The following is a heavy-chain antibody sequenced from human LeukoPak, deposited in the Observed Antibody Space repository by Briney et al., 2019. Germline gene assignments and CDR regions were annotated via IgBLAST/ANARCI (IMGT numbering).Heavy chain of an antibody. J-gene: IGHJ4*02. CDR2: INGDGSST. V-gene: IGHV3-74*01. CDR3: ARGGESSGYYYADY. CDR1: GFTFSSYW. Sequence: PGGSLRLSCAASGFTFSSYWMYWVRQAPGKGLVWVSRINGDGSSTSYADSVKGRFTISRDNTKNTLFLQMNSLRAEDTAVYFCARGGESSGYYYADYWGQGTLVTVSS. D-gene: IGHD3-22*01.